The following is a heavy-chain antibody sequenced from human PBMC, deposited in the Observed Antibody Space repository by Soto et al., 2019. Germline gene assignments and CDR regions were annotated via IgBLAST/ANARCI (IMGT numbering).Heavy chain of an antibody. CDR3: ARESRDGFNSPFDY. CDR1: GGSISSGAYY. Sequence: QVQLQESGPGLVKPSQTLSLTCTVSGGSISSGAYYWSWIRQHSGKGLEWIGYIYYSGSTYYNPSLKSRVTISVDTSKNQFSLRLSSVTAADTDVYYCARESRDGFNSPFDYWGQGTLVTVSS. V-gene: IGHV4-31*03. J-gene: IGHJ4*02. D-gene: IGHD5-12*01. CDR2: IYYSGST.